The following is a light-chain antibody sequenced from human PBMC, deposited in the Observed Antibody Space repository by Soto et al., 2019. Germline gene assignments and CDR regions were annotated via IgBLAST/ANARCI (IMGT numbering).Light chain of an antibody. V-gene: IGKV3-20*01. Sequence: ETVLTQSPGSLSLSPGETATLSCRASQSVSSTYLAWYQQKPGQAPRVLIYGASSRATGIPDRFSGSGSGTDFTLTISRLEPEGFAVYYCHQCGNSWWTFGQGTKVEIK. CDR2: GAS. CDR3: HQCGNSWWT. CDR1: QSVSSTY. J-gene: IGKJ1*01.